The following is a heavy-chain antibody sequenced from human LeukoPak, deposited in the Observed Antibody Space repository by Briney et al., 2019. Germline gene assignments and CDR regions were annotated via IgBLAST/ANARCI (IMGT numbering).Heavy chain of an antibody. CDR2: VSYSGST. D-gene: IGHD6-6*01. Sequence: SETLSLTCTVSGASFSSSPYFWGWIRQPPGKGLGWIGSVSYSGSTYYNPSLKSRVTISLDASKNQFSLKPASVTAADTAVYYCARAGSSIAARPLDYWGQGTLVTVSS. CDR3: ARAGSSIAARPLDY. J-gene: IGHJ4*02. V-gene: IGHV4-39*07. CDR1: GASFSSSPYF.